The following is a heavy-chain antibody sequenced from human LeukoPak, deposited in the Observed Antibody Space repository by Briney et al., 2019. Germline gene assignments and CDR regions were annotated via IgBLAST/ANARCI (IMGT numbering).Heavy chain of an antibody. Sequence: GGSLRLSCAAFGFTFDTYSMDWVRQAPGKGLEWVSSISSRSTYMYYADSVKGRFTISRDNAKNSLYLQMNSLKTEDTAVYYCTAHFDILTGYGFSFIYAFDIWGQGTMVTVSS. D-gene: IGHD3-9*01. CDR3: TAHFDILTGYGFSFIYAFDI. J-gene: IGHJ3*02. V-gene: IGHV3-21*03. CDR2: ISSRSTYM. CDR1: GFTFDTYS.